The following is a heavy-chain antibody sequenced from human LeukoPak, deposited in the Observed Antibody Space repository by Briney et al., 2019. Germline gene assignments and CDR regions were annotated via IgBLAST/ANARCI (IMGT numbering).Heavy chain of an antibody. J-gene: IGHJ4*02. V-gene: IGHV1-46*01. CDR2: INPSGGST. CDR3: ARELCGGSKIPTGFDY. CDR1: GYTFTGYY. D-gene: IGHD1-26*01. Sequence: ASVKVSCKASGYTFTGYYMHWVRQAPGQGLEWMGIINPSGGSTSYAQKFQGRVTMTRDTSTSTVYMELSSLRSEDTAVYYCARELCGGSKIPTGFDYWGQGTLVTVSS.